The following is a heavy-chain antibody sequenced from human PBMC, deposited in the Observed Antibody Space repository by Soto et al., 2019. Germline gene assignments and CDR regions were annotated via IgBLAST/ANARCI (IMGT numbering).Heavy chain of an antibody. J-gene: IGHJ6*02. V-gene: IGHV3-49*05. CDR3: ASLTSWSQEYYYGMDV. CDR2: IRSKGYGGTT. D-gene: IGHD2-2*01. Sequence: EVQLVESGGDLVKPGRSLRLSCTGSGFTFGEFGMSWFRQAPGKGLEWLSFIRSKGYGGTTESAASVRGRFITSRDDSKSIAYLQMNSLKTEDTAVYYCASLTSWSQEYYYGMDVWGQGTTVTVSS. CDR1: GFTFGEFG.